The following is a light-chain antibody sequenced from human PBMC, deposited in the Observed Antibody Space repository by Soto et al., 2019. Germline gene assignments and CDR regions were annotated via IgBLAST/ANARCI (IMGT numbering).Light chain of an antibody. CDR1: ESVSTF. J-gene: IGKJ1*01. CDR3: LQRSTWPWT. CDR2: DAS. V-gene: IGKV3-11*01. Sequence: EIVLTQSPATLSLSAGERATLSCRASESVSTFLAWYRQQPGQAPRLLIYDASNRATGIPSRFSGSGSGTDFTLTISSLEPEDFAVYYCLQRSTWPWTFGQGTKVDIK.